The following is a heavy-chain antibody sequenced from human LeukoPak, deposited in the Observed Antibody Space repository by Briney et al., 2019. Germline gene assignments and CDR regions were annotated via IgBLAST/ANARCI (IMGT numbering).Heavy chain of an antibody. Sequence: PGGSLRLSCAASGFTFSDYYMSWIRQAPGKGLEWVSYISSSGSTIYYADSVKGRFTISRDNAKNSLYLQMNSLRAEDTAVYYCARVIVATIMYYYYMDVWGKGTTVTVSS. CDR3: ARVIVATIMYYYYMDV. J-gene: IGHJ6*03. D-gene: IGHD5-12*01. CDR1: GFTFSDYY. CDR2: ISSSGSTI. V-gene: IGHV3-11*04.